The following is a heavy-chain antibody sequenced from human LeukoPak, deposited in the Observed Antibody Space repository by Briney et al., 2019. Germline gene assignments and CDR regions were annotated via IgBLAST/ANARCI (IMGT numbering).Heavy chain of an antibody. CDR1: GYTFTNYG. J-gene: IGHJ4*02. V-gene: IGHV1-2*02. D-gene: IGHD2-2*01. CDR3: ARSPTKRVPEDY. Sequence: GASVKVSCKASGYTFTNYGINWVRQAPGQGLEWMGWINPNTGGTDYAQMFQGRVTMTRDTSINTAYMDLSSLRSDDTAVYYCARSPTKRVPEDYWGQGTLVTVSS. CDR2: INPNTGGT.